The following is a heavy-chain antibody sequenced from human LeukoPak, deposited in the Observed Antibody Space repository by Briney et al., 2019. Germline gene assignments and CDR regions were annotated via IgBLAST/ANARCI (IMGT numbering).Heavy chain of an antibody. J-gene: IGHJ6*02. D-gene: IGHD6-13*01. V-gene: IGHV3-23*01. CDR2: ISGSGGST. CDR1: GFTFSSYA. Sequence: GGSLRLSCAASGFTFSSYAMSWVRQAPGKGLEWVSAISGSGGSTYYADSVKGRFTISRDNSKNTLYLQMNSLRAEDTAVYYCAKVEISSSSWYFYYYGMDVWGQGTTVTVSS. CDR3: AKVEISSSSWYFYYYGMDV.